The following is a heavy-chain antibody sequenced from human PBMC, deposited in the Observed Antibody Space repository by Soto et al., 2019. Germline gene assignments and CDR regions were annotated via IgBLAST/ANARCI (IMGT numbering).Heavy chain of an antibody. J-gene: IGHJ6*02. CDR1: GYTFTSYG. Sequence: ASVKVSCKASGYTFTSYGISWVRQAPGQGLEWMGWISAYNGNTNYAQKLQGRVTMTTDTSTSTAYMELRSQRSDDTAVYYCARVSLITMVRGVIKANYYYYYGMDVWGQGTTVTVSS. CDR3: ARVSLITMVRGVIKANYYYYYGMDV. V-gene: IGHV1-18*01. D-gene: IGHD3-10*01. CDR2: ISAYNGNT.